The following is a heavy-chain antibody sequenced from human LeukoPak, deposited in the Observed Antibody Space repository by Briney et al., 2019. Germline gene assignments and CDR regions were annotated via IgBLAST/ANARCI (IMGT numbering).Heavy chain of an antibody. CDR2: IYYSGST. Sequence: SETLSLTCTVSGGSISIGGYYWSWIRQHPGKGLEWIGYIYYSGSTYYNPSLKSRVTISVDTSKNQFSLKLSSVTAADTAVYYCARDSALSAGFDYWGQGTLVTVSS. CDR1: GGSISIGGYY. CDR3: ARDSALSAGFDY. J-gene: IGHJ4*02. V-gene: IGHV4-31*03. D-gene: IGHD1-14*01.